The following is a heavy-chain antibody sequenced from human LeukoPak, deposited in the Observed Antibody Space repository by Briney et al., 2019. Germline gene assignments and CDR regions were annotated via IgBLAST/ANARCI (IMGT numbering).Heavy chain of an antibody. CDR3: ARVLHRRNYDSSVYYGY. CDR2: ISSSSTI. CDR1: GFTFSSYS. J-gene: IGHJ4*02. Sequence: GGSLRLSCAASGFTFSSYSMNWVRQAPGKGLEWVSYISSSSTIYYADSVKGRFTISRDNAKNSLYLQMNSLRAEDTAVYYCARVLHRRNYDSSVYYGYWGQGTLVTVSS. D-gene: IGHD3-22*01. V-gene: IGHV3-48*01.